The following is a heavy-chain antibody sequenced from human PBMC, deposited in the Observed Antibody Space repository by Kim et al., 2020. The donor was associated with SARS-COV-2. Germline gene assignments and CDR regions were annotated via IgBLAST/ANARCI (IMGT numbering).Heavy chain of an antibody. CDR3: ARKSGYDYVWGSYRYDYGMDV. Sequence: SETLSLTCTVSGGSISSYYWSWIRQPPGKGLEWIGYIYYSGSTNYNPSLKSRVTISVDTSKNQFSLKLSSVTAADTAVYYCARKSGYDYVWGSYRYDYGMDVWGQGTTVTVSS. V-gene: IGHV4-59*13. CDR2: IYYSGST. J-gene: IGHJ6*02. CDR1: GGSISSYY. D-gene: IGHD3-16*02.